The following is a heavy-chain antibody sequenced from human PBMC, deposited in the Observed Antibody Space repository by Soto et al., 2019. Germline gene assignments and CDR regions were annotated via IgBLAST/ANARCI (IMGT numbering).Heavy chain of an antibody. J-gene: IGHJ6*02. CDR2: IYYSGST. CDR3: ARDHRYSSSWYNYYGMDV. V-gene: IGHV4-59*01. Sequence: SETLSLTCTVSGGSISSYYWSWIRQPPGKGLEWIGYIYYSGSTNYNRSLKSRVTISVDTSKNQFSLKLSSVTAADTAVYYCARDHRYSSSWYNYYGMDVWGQGTTVTVS. D-gene: IGHD6-13*01. CDR1: GGSISSYY.